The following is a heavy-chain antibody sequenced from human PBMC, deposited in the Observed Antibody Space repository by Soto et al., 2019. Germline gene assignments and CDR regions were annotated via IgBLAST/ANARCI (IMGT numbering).Heavy chain of an antibody. J-gene: IGHJ4*02. CDR1: GFTFSSYA. V-gene: IGHV3-23*01. CDR3: AMARADYYETCGDTVAF. Sequence: EVQLLESGGGLVQPGGSLRLSCAASGFTFSSYAMSWVRQAPGKGLEWVSAISGSGGSTYYADSVKGRFTISRDNSRKKLYVQMISLRVEDAVVYDCAMARADYYETCGDTVAFWGQGAVVPVP. CDR2: ISGSGGST. D-gene: IGHD3-22*01.